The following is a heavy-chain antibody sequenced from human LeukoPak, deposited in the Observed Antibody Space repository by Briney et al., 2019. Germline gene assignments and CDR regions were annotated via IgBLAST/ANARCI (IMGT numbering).Heavy chain of an antibody. V-gene: IGHV3-43*02. Sequence: TGGSLRLSCAASGFTFDDYAMHWVRQAPGKGLEWVSLISGDGGSTYYADSVKGRFTISRDNSKNSLYLQMNSLRTEDTALYYCAKADLGKYSSSWYYFDYWGQGTLVTVSS. CDR1: GFTFDDYA. CDR2: ISGDGGST. J-gene: IGHJ4*02. CDR3: AKADLGKYSSSWYYFDY. D-gene: IGHD6-13*01.